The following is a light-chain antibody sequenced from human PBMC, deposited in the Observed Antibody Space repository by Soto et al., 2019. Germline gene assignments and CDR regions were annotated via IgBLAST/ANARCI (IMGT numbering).Light chain of an antibody. CDR1: QSVSSSN. Sequence: EIVLTQSPGTLSLSPGERATLSCRASQSVSSSNLAWYQQKPGQAPRLLIYGASSRATVITDRFSGSGSGTDFTLTISTLEPEDFAVYICQQYGSSPPVTFGGGTKVEIK. CDR3: QQYGSSPPVT. V-gene: IGKV3-20*01. J-gene: IGKJ4*01. CDR2: GAS.